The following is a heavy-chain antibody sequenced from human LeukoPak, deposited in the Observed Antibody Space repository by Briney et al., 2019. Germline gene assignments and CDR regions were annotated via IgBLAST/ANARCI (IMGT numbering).Heavy chain of an antibody. Sequence: GGSLRLSCTVSGFTVSSNSMSWVRQAPGKGLEWVSSISSSSSYIYYADSVKGRFTISRDNAKNSLYLQMNSLRAEDTAVYYCARVSSEYSYGHPYYFDYWGQGTLVTVSS. CDR2: ISSSSSYI. V-gene: IGHV3-21*01. CDR1: GFTVSSNS. J-gene: IGHJ4*02. D-gene: IGHD5-18*01. CDR3: ARVSSEYSYGHPYYFDY.